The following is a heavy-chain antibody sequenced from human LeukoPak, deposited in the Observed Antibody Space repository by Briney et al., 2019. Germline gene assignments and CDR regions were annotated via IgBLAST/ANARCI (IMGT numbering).Heavy chain of an antibody. V-gene: IGHV1-2*02. CDR3: ARGDSSGYYYVWFDY. J-gene: IGHJ4*02. CDR2: INPNSGGT. Sequence: ASVKVSCKASGYTFTGYYMRWVRQAPGQGLEWMGWINPNSGGTNYAQKFQGRVTMTRDTSISTAYMELSRLRSDDTAVYYCARGDSSGYYYVWFDYWGQGTLVTVSS. CDR1: GYTFTGYY. D-gene: IGHD3-22*01.